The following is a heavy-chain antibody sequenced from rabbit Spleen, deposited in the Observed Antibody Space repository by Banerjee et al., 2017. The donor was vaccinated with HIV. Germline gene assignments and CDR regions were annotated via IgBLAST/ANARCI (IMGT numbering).Heavy chain of an antibody. CDR1: GFDFSSSSY. J-gene: IGHJ6*01. CDR3: ARDTSSSFSSYGMDL. V-gene: IGHV1S45*01. CDR2: IDTGSSGFT. D-gene: IGHD1-1*01. Sequence: QEQLEESGGGLVQPEGSLTLTCKAAGFDFSSSSYMCWVRQAPGKGLEWIACIDTGSSGFTYFATWAKGRFTCSKTSSTTVTLQMTRLTAADTATYFCARDTSSSFSSYGMDLWGQGTLVTVS.